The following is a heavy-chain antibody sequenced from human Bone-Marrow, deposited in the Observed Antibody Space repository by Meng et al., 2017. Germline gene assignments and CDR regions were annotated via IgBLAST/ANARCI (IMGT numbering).Heavy chain of an antibody. V-gene: IGHV5-51*01. Sequence: KVSCKGSGYSFTSYWIGWVRQMPGKGLEWMGIIYPGDSDTRYNPSFEGQVIISADKSISTTYLQWSSLKASDTAMYYCARHLGFEYFDYWGQGALVTVSS. D-gene: IGHD3-10*01. J-gene: IGHJ4*02. CDR2: IYPGDSDT. CDR3: ARHLGFEYFDY. CDR1: GYSFTSYW.